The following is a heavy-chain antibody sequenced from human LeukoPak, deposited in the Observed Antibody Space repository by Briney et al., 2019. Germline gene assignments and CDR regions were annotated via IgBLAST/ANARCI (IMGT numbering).Heavy chain of an antibody. J-gene: IGHJ4*02. V-gene: IGHV3-48*01. CDR2: ISSSSSTI. D-gene: IGHD3-3*01. CDR3: ARDQMDYDFWSGYYIYYFDY. Sequence: PGGSLRLSCAAPGFTFSSYSMNWVRQAPGKGLEWVSYISSSSSTIYYADSVKGRFTISRDNAKNSLYLQMNSLRAEDTAVYYCARDQMDYDFWSGYYIYYFDYWGQGTLVTVSS. CDR1: GFTFSSYS.